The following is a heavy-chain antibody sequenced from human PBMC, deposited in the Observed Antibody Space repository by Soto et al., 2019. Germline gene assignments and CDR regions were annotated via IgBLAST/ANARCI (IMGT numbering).Heavy chain of an antibody. V-gene: IGHV3-23*01. Sequence: PGGSLRLSCAASGFTFSDYYMSWVRQAPEKGLEWVSGISGSGDSTYYADSVEGRFTISRDNSKNTLYLQMNSLRAEDTAVYYCAKGVQDRVVAGTGYLQHWGQGSLVTVSS. CDR1: GFTFSDYY. CDR3: AKGVQDRVVAGTGYLQH. J-gene: IGHJ1*01. CDR2: ISGSGDST. D-gene: IGHD6-19*01.